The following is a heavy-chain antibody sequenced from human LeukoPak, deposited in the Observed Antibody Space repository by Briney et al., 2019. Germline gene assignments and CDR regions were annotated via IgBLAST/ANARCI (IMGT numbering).Heavy chain of an antibody. CDR1: GGSFSDYY. CDR3: ARDSYYDSSGYFNDTFDM. Sequence: SETLSLTCAVYGGSFSDYYWSWIRQPPGKGLEWIGEINHSGSTNYNPSLKSRVTISVDTSKKQFSLKLSSVTAADTAVYYCARDSYYDSSGYFNDTFDMWGQGTMVTVSS. D-gene: IGHD3-22*01. V-gene: IGHV4-34*01. J-gene: IGHJ3*02. CDR2: INHSGST.